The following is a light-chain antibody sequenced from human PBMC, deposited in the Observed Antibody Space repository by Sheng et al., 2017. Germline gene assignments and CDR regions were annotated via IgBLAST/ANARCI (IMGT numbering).Light chain of an antibody. CDR1: QSVISRY. Sequence: EIVLAQSPGTLSLSPGERATLSCRASQSVISRYLAWYQQKPGQAPRLLIFGASTRATGIPDRFSGSGSATDFTLTISRLEPEDFAVYFCQQYGSSPTFGQGTKLEI. CDR2: GAS. V-gene: IGKV3-20*01. J-gene: IGKJ2*01. CDR3: QQYGSSPT.